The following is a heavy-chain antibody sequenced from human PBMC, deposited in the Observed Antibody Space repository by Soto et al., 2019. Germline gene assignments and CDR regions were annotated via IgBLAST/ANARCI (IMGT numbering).Heavy chain of an antibody. Sequence: GXSXKVSCKASGYTXSSYYIDLVRQAPGQGLEWIGIIDASGGSTSYAQKFQGRVTMTRDTSTSTVSMELSSMRSEYTAVYYCARSSFYYDSGASFDYWGQGTLGTVS. CDR3: ARSSFYYDSGASFDY. CDR2: IDASGGST. J-gene: IGHJ4*02. V-gene: IGHV1-46*01. CDR1: GYTXSSYY. D-gene: IGHD3-22*01.